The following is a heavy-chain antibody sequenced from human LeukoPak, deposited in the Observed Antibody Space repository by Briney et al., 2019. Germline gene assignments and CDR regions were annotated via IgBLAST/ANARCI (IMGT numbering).Heavy chain of an antibody. CDR3: ARHASYFYSSPYAD. CDR1: PLSVTNYY. CDR2: IYYTGNT. J-gene: IGHJ4*02. Sequence: SEALSLTCAVSPLSVTNYYWSWIRQPPGKGLEWIGYIYYTGNTNYNPSLKSRVTLSLDTSKNQFSLRLNSVTATDTAVYYCARHASYFYSSPYADWGQGTLVTVSS. V-gene: IGHV4-59*08. D-gene: IGHD3-22*01.